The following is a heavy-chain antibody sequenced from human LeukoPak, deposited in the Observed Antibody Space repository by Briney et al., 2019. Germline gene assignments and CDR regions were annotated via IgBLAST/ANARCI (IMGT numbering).Heavy chain of an antibody. CDR3: ARDTAAAGKGLLDY. D-gene: IGHD6-13*01. CDR2: ISGSGGST. CDR1: GFTFSSYA. V-gene: IGHV3-23*01. J-gene: IGHJ4*02. Sequence: PGGSLRLSCAASGFTFSSYAMSWVRQAPGKGLEWVSAISGSGGSTYYADSVKGRFTISRDNSKNTLYLQMNSLRAEDTAVYYCARDTAAAGKGLLDYWGQGTLVTVSS.